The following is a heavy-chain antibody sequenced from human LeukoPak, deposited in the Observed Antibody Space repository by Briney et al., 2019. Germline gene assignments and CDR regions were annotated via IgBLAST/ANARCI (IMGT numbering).Heavy chain of an antibody. D-gene: IGHD3-22*01. CDR3: ARDLVLDYYDSSGYDGYFDY. V-gene: IGHV1-18*01. CDR1: GYTFTSYG. Sequence: SSVKVSCKASGYTFTSYGISWVRQAPGQGREWMGWISAYNGNTNYAQKLQGRVTMTTDTSTSTAYMELRSLRSDDTAVYYCARDLVLDYYDSSGYDGYFDYWGQGTLVTVSS. J-gene: IGHJ4*02. CDR2: ISAYNGNT.